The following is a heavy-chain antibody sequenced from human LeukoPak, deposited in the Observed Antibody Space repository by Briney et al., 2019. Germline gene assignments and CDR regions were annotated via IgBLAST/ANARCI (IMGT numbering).Heavy chain of an antibody. Sequence: PGGSLRLSCAASGFTFSSYWMSWVRQAPGKGLEWVANIKQDGSEKYYVDSVKGRFTISRDNAKNSLYLQMNSLRAEDTAVYYCARSPISGYWYFDLWGRGTLDTVSS. CDR1: GFTFSSYW. CDR3: ARSPISGYWYFDL. D-gene: IGHD3-10*01. V-gene: IGHV3-7*01. J-gene: IGHJ2*01. CDR2: IKQDGSEK.